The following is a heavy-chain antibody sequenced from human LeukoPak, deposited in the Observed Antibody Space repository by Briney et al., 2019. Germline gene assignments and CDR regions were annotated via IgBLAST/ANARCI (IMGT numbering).Heavy chain of an antibody. D-gene: IGHD6-13*01. J-gene: IGHJ4*02. CDR3: ARAPTKTLAAAGTKGFDY. V-gene: IGHV3-30-3*01. CDR2: ISYDGSNK. CDR1: GFTFSSYA. Sequence: GRSLRLSCAASGFTFSSYAMHWVRQAPGKGLEWVAVISYDGSNKYYADSVKGQFTISRDNSKNTLYLQMNSLRAEDTAVYYCARAPTKTLAAAGTKGFDYWGQGTLVTVSS.